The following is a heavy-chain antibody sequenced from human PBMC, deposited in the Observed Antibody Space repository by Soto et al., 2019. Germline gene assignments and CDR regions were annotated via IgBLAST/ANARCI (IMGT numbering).Heavy chain of an antibody. V-gene: IGHV3-30*18. CDR3: AKVMEIFGVVPLDY. CDR1: GFTFISYG. Sequence: GVSLRLSCAASGFTFISYGMHWVRQAPGKGLEWVAVISYDGSNKYYADSVKGRFTISRDNSKNTLYLQMNSLRAEDTAVYYCAKVMEIFGVVPLDYWGQGTLVTVSS. D-gene: IGHD3-3*01. J-gene: IGHJ4*02. CDR2: ISYDGSNK.